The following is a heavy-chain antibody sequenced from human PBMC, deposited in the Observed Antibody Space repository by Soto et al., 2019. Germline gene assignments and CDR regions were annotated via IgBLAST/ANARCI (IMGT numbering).Heavy chain of an antibody. D-gene: IGHD1-26*01. CDR2: IIPIFGTA. V-gene: IGHV1-69*06. CDR3: AREGERELHGGGFDY. J-gene: IGHJ4*02. Sequence: QAQLVQSGAEVKKPGSSVKVSCKASGGTFSSYAISWVRQAPGQGLEWMGGIIPIFGTANYAQKYQGRVTITADKSTSTAYRGRSGLRREDLAVYFCAREGERELHGGGFDYWGQGTLVTVSS. CDR1: GGTFSSYA.